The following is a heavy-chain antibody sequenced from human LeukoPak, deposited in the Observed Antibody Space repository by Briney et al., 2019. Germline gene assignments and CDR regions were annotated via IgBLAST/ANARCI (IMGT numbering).Heavy chain of an antibody. D-gene: IGHD3-10*01. V-gene: IGHV4-61*01. CDR3: ASVKSSDYEVAKDY. CDR1: GGPVSSDTYY. J-gene: IGHJ4*02. Sequence: SETLSLTCSVSGGPVSSDTYYWRWIRQPPGKGLEWIGYIYYSGRTNYNPSLKSRVTISVDTSRNQFSLKLTSVAAADTAVYYCASVKSSDYEVAKDYWGQGTLVTVSS. CDR2: IYYSGRT.